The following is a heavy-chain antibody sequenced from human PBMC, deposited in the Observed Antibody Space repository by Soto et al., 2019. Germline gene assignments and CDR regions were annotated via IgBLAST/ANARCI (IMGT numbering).Heavy chain of an antibody. CDR2: INSDGSRT. CDR1: GFAFSNYW. V-gene: IGHV3-74*03. J-gene: IGHJ6*03. Sequence: GGSLRLSCPASGFAFSNYWMHWVRQAPGKGLEWVSRINSDGSRTTYADSVRGRFTISRDNAKNTVYLQMNSLSADDTAVYYCARIGTGYYYMDVWGKGTTVTVS. CDR3: ARIGTGYYYMDV. D-gene: IGHD1-1*01.